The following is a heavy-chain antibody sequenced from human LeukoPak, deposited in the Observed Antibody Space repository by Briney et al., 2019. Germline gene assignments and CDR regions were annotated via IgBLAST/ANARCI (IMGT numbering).Heavy chain of an antibody. CDR3: AREQEAATGTVYFAY. CDR2: ISTYNGNT. V-gene: IGHV1-18*04. Sequence: ASVKVSCKASGYTFTNYGISWVRQATGQGLEWMGWISTYNGNTNYAQKLQGRVTMTTDTSTSTAYMELRSLRSDDTAVYYCAREQEAATGTVYFAYWGQGTLVTVSA. D-gene: IGHD6-13*01. CDR1: GYTFTNYG. J-gene: IGHJ4*02.